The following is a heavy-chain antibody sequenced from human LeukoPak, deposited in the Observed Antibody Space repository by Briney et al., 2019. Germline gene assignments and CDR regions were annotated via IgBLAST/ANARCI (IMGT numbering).Heavy chain of an antibody. CDR3: ARDQGSYVWGSYRYRSWFDP. D-gene: IGHD3-16*02. J-gene: IGHJ5*02. V-gene: IGHV1-2*02. CDR2: INPNSGGT. CDR1: GYTFTGYY. Sequence: ASVKVSCKASGYTFTGYYMHWVRQAPGQGLEWMGWINPNSGGTNYAQKFQGRVTMTRDTSISTAYMELSRLRSDDTAVYYCARDQGSYVWGSYRYRSWFDPWGQGTLVTVSS.